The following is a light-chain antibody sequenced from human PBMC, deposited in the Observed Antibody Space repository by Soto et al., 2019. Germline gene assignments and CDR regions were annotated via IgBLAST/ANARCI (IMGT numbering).Light chain of an antibody. CDR3: CSYAGSSTVV. J-gene: IGLJ2*01. CDR2: EGS. Sequence: QPASVSGSPGQSITISCTGTSSDVGNYNLVSWYQQHPGKAPKLMIYEGSKRPSGVSNRFSGSKSGNTASLTISGLQAEDEADYYCCSYAGSSTVVFGGGTKLTVL. CDR1: SSDVGNYNL. V-gene: IGLV2-23*01.